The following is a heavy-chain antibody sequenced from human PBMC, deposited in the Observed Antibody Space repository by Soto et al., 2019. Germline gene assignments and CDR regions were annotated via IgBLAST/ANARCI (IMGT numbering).Heavy chain of an antibody. J-gene: IGHJ3*01. CDR2: LSYTGAT. V-gene: IGHV4-59*08. Sequence: QVQLQESGPGLVTPSETLSLTCTVSGGPIRSYHWSWIRQPPGKGLEWVGYLSYTGATSYNPSLKSRLTLSIALSNDQFFLRLTSVTVADTATYYCSALGSGDAVEVWGQGTVVTVSS. CDR3: SALGSGDAVEV. D-gene: IGHD6-25*01. CDR1: GGPIRSYH.